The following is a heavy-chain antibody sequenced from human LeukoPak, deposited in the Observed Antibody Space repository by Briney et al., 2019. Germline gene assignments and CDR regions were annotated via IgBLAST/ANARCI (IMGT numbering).Heavy chain of an antibody. CDR2: ISGSGDST. D-gene: IGHD3-22*01. CDR3: AKPLVSDYYDSSGYWGY. J-gene: IGHJ4*02. CDR1: GFSFSSYV. V-gene: IGHV3-23*01. Sequence: GVSLRLSCAASGFSFSSYVIDWVRQAPGKGLEWVSAISGSGDSTYYSDSVKGRFTISRDNSKNTLYVQMNSLRAEDTAVYYCAKPLVSDYYDSSGYWGYWGQGTLVTVSS.